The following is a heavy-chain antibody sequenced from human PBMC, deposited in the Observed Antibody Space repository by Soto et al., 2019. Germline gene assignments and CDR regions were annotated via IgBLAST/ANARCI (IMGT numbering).Heavy chain of an antibody. CDR1: GFTFSSYS. CDR2: ISSSSSYI. CDR3: ALTPSYGPASDY. Sequence: GGSLRLSCASSGFTFSSYSMNWVRQAPGKGLEWVSSISSSSSYIYYADSVKGRFTISRDNAKNSLYLQMNSLRAEDTAVYYYALTPSYGPASDYWGQGTLVTVSS. V-gene: IGHV3-21*01. D-gene: IGHD5-18*01. J-gene: IGHJ4*02.